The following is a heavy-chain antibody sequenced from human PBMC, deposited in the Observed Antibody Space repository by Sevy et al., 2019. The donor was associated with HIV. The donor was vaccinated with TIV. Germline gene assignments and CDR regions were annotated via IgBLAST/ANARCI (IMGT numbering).Heavy chain of an antibody. V-gene: IGHV4-39*01. CDR1: GGSISISSSY. J-gene: IGHJ4*02. Sequence: SDTLSLTCTVSGGSISISSSYWGWIRQPPGKGLEWIGSIYYRGSTYYNPSLKTRVTISVDTSKDEFTLSMSSVTAADAAVYECARRPRSMSASDYWGQGTLVTVSS. CDR2: IYYRGST. CDR3: ARRPRSMSASDY.